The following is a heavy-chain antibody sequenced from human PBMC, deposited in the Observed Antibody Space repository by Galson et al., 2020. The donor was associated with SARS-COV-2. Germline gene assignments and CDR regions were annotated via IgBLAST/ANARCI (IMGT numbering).Heavy chain of an antibody. CDR2: INPNSGGT. CDR3: ASGWGSRIAAAGTGWFDP. D-gene: IGHD6-13*01. Sequence: ASVKVSCKASGYTFTGYYMHWVRQAPGQGLEWMGWINPNSGGTNYAQKFQGRVTMTRDTSISTAYMGLSRLRSDDTAVYYCASGWGSRIAAAGTGWFDPWGQGTLVTVSA. CDR1: GYTFTGYY. V-gene: IGHV1-2*02. J-gene: IGHJ5*02.